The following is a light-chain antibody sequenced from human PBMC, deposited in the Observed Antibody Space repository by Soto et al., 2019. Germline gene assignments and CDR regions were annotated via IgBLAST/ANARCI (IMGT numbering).Light chain of an antibody. J-gene: IGKJ1*01. V-gene: IGKV3-20*01. CDR1: QIVMSNY. CDR2: GAS. Sequence: EIVLPQSPDPLSLSPGERSTLPCMASQIVMSNYLAWYQQKPGQAPSLLIYGASARATGIPDRFAGSGSGTEFTLTIIGLEPEDFAVYYCQQDGTSPLTFGQGTKVDI. CDR3: QQDGTSPLT.